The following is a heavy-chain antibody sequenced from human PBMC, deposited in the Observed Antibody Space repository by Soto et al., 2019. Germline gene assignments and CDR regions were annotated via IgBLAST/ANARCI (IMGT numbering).Heavy chain of an antibody. CDR3: AKDRKSGSGWYWDY. Sequence: EVQLLESGGGLVQPGGSLRLSCVASGFTFSSYAMSWVRQAQGKGLEWVSGISGSGGSTYYADSVKGRFTISRDNSKNTLYLQMKSLRAEDTAVYYCAKDRKSGSGWYWDYWGQGSLVTVSS. D-gene: IGHD6-19*01. V-gene: IGHV3-23*01. CDR1: GFTFSSYA. CDR2: ISGSGGST. J-gene: IGHJ4*02.